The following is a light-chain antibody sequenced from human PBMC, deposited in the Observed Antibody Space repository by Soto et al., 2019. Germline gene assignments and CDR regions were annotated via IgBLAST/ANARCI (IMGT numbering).Light chain of an antibody. V-gene: IGLV2-14*01. CDR3: SSYTSSSTDV. CDR2: EVS. Sequence: QSALAQPASVSGSPGQSITISCTGTSSDVGGYNCVSWYQQHPGKAPKLMIYEVSNRPSGVSTRFSGSKSANAASLTFSGRQAEEEADYYCSSYTSSSTDVFGTGTKVNV. CDR1: SSDVGGYNC. J-gene: IGLJ1*01.